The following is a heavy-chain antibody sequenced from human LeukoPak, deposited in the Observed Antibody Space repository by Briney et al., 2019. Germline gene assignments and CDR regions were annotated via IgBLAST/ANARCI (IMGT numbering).Heavy chain of an antibody. CDR1: GGSISSYY. CDR2: IYYSGST. J-gene: IGHJ4*02. D-gene: IGHD4-17*01. Sequence: SETLSLTCTVSGGSISSYYWSWIRQPPGKGLEWIGYIYYSGSTNHNPSLKSRVTISVDTSKNQFSLRLSSVTAADTAVYYCARLPTTVTTGNWGQGTLVTVSS. V-gene: IGHV4-59*08. CDR3: ARLPTTVTTGN.